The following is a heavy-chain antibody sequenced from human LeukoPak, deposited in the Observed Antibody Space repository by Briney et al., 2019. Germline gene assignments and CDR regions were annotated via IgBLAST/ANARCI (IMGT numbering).Heavy chain of an antibody. V-gene: IGHV3-23*01. CDR1: GFTSSTYA. Sequence: GGSLRLSCVVSGFTSSTYAMSWVRQAPGKGLEWVSGIGGSGGDTFYADSVRGRFTVSRDNSKNTLFLQIDSLRTEDTAVYYCVPLGGLGYYQYGMDVWGRGTTVTVSS. J-gene: IGHJ6*02. CDR2: IGGSGGDT. D-gene: IGHD3/OR15-3a*01. CDR3: VPLGGLGYYQYGMDV.